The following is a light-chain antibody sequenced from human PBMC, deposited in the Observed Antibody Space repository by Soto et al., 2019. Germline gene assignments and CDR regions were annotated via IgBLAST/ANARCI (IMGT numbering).Light chain of an antibody. CDR2: EVS. V-gene: IGLV2-14*01. CDR1: SSGVGGYNY. CDR3: SSYTSSSTPYV. Sequence: QSVLTQPASVSGSPGHSITISCTGTSSGVGGYNYVSWYQQHPGKAPKLMIYEVSNRPSGVSNRFSGSKSGNTASLTISGLQAEDEADYYCSSYTSSSTPYVSGTGTKVTVL. J-gene: IGLJ1*01.